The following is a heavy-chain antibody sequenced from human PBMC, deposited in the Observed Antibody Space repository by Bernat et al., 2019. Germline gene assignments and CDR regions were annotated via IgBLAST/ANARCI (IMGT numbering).Heavy chain of an antibody. CDR2: ISAYNANT. J-gene: IGHJ6*04. CDR3: AGDFGCTRTSCDRPVGYAMDV. Sequence: QVQLVQSGAEVKKPGASVKVSCKASGYSFTSYGISWVRQAPGQGLEWMGWISAYNANTNYAQKLQGRVTMNTDTSTNTGYMELRSLRSEDTAVYFCAGDFGCTRTSCDRPVGYAMDVWGEGTTVTVSS. V-gene: IGHV1-18*01. D-gene: IGHD2-2*02. CDR1: GYSFTSYG.